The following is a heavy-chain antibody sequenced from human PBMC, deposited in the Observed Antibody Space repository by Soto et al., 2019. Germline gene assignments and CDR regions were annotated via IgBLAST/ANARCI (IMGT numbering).Heavy chain of an antibody. J-gene: IGHJ4*02. Sequence: QVQLQESGPGLVKPSQTLSLTCTVSGGSISSGGYYWSWIXXHPGKGLEWIGYIYYSGSTYYNPSXXXXXXXXXXXXXXXXXXXXXXXXXXXXXXXXXXXXXXXXXLFDYWGQGTLVTVSS. CDR3: XXXXXXXXLFDY. CDR1: GGSISSGGYY. CDR2: IYYSGST. V-gene: IGHV4-31*01.